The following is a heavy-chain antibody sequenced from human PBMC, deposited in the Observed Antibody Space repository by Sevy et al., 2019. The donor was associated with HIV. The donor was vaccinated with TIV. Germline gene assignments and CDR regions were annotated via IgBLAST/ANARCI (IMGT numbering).Heavy chain of an antibody. CDR3: ARGGALTYYDTSGFQNYFDS. V-gene: IGHV4-59*11. CDR2: MYDSGSS. CDR1: GGSISGHF. J-gene: IGHJ4*02. D-gene: IGHD3-22*01. Sequence: LPETLSLTCTVSGGSISGHFWGWIRQSPGKGLEWIAYMYDSGSSNYNTSLRSRVTISVDTSKNPISLRLSSVTAADTAVYYCARGGALTYYDTSGFQNYFDSWGPGDLVTVSS.